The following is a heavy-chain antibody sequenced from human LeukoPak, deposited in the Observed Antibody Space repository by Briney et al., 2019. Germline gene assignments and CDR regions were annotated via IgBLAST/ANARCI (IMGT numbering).Heavy chain of an antibody. J-gene: IGHJ2*01. D-gene: IGHD5-18*01. Sequence: SETLSLTCTVSGGSISSYYWSWIRQPAGKGLEWIGYIYYSGSTNYNPSLESRVTISIDTSKNQFSLNLSSVTAADTAVYYCVRVRNSYLYGYFDLWGRGTLVTVSS. CDR1: GGSISSYY. CDR3: VRVRNSYLYGYFDL. CDR2: IYYSGST. V-gene: IGHV4-59*01.